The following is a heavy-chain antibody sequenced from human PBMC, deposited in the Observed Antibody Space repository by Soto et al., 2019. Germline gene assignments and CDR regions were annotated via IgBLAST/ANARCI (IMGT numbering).Heavy chain of an antibody. J-gene: IGHJ5*02. D-gene: IGHD3-3*01. Sequence: SETLSLTCTVSGGAISGYYWTLIRQSAGKGLQWIGRIYSSGGTKYNPSLKSRVDMSLDMSKNQFSLRLSSVTAAETAVYYCARGQRFSDSFDPWGQGILVT. V-gene: IGHV4-4*07. CDR1: GGAISGYY. CDR2: IYSSGGT. CDR3: ARGQRFSDSFDP.